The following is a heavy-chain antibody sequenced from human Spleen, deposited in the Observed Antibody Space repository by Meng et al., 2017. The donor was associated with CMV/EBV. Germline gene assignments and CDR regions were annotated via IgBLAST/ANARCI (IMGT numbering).Heavy chain of an antibody. CDR3: AGYCSSTNCYDY. D-gene: IGHD2-2*01. CDR2: INPNSGDT. J-gene: IGHJ4*02. V-gene: IGHV1-2*02. CDR1: GGTFSSYA. Sequence: ASVKVSCKASGGTFSSYAISWVRQAPGQGLEWMGWINPNSGDTNYAQKFQGRVSMTRDTSISTAYMELSRLRSDDTAVYYCAGYCSSTNCYDYWGQGTLVTVSS.